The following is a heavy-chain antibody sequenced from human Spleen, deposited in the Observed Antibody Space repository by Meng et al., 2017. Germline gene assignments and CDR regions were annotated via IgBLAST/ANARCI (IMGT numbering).Heavy chain of an antibody. CDR3: ARSKDPSRNYYYYGMDV. Sequence: GESLKISCAASGFTFSSYAMHWVRQAPGKGLEWVAVIWYDGSNKYYADSVKGRFTISRDNSKNTLYLQIDSLRADDTAVYYCARSKDPSRNYYYYGMDVWGQGTMVTVSS. J-gene: IGHJ6*02. CDR1: GFTFSSYA. V-gene: IGHV3-33*08. CDR2: IWYDGSNK. D-gene: IGHD5-24*01.